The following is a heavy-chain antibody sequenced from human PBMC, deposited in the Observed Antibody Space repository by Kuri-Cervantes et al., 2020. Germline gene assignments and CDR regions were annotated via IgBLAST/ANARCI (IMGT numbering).Heavy chain of an antibody. Sequence: GESLKISCAASGFTFSSYDMHWVRQATGKGLEWVSAIGIAGDTYYPDSVKGRFTISRENAKNSLYLQMSSLRAGDTAVYYCARAGYGHGIIDSWGQGTLVTVSS. D-gene: IGHD5-18*01. CDR3: ARAGYGHGIIDS. CDR2: IGIAGDT. J-gene: IGHJ4*02. CDR1: GFTFSSYD. V-gene: IGHV3-13*01.